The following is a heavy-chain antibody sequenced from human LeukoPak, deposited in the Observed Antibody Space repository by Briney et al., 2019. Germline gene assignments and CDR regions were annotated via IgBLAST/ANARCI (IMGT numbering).Heavy chain of an antibody. J-gene: IGHJ4*02. V-gene: IGHV6-1*01. D-gene: IGHD7-27*01. CDR2: TYYRSRWYN. CDR3: ARDPVTGDRFDY. Sequence: SQTLSLTCAISGDSVSSXSAAWNWIRQSXXXXXXXXGRTYYRSRWYNDYAVSVKSRITINPDTSKNQFSLQLNSVTPEDTAVYYCARDPVTGDRFDYWGQGALVTVSS. CDR1: GDSVSSXSAA.